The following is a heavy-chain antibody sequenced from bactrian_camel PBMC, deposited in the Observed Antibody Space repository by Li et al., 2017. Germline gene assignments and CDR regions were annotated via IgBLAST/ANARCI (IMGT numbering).Heavy chain of an antibody. J-gene: IGHJ4*01. CDR2: IDTGDGST. CDR3: AAGGGRGFACPGFTQHEYNY. V-gene: IGHV3S1*01. D-gene: IGHD1*01. CDR1: GSGYISGSYC. Sequence: QLVESGGGSVQSGGSLRLSCAASGSGYISGSYCLAWFHQAPGKEREGVAAIDTGDGSTYYLNSVEGRFTISHDNAKNTLYLQMNSLKPEDTAMYYCAAGGGRGFACPGFTQHEYNYGGQGTQVTVSS.